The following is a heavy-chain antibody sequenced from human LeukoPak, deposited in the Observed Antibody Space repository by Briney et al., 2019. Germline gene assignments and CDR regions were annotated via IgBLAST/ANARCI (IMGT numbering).Heavy chain of an antibody. CDR2: INPNSGGT. V-gene: IGHV1-2*04. Sequence: ASVKVSCKASGYTFTGYYMHWVRQAPGQGLEWMGWINPNSGGTNYAQKFQGWVTMTRDTSISTAYMELSRLRSDNTAVYYCARESVGGGFDYWGQGTLVTVSS. J-gene: IGHJ4*02. CDR3: ARESVGGGFDY. CDR1: GYTFTGYY. D-gene: IGHD3-16*01.